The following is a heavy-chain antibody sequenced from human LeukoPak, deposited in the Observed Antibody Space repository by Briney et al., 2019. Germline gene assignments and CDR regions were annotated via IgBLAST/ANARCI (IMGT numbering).Heavy chain of an antibody. Sequence: PSETLSLTCTVSGGSISSSSYYWGWIRQPPGKGLEWIGSIYYSGSTYYNPSLKSRVTISVDTSKNQFSLKLSSVTAADTAVYYCARVPMGVMDAFDIWGQGTMVTVSS. D-gene: IGHD3-16*01. CDR1: GGSISSSSYY. J-gene: IGHJ3*02. CDR3: ARVPMGVMDAFDI. V-gene: IGHV4-39*01. CDR2: IYYSGST.